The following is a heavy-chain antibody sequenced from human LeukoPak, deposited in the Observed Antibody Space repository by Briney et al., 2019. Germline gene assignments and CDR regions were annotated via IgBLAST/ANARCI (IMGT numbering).Heavy chain of an antibody. CDR1: GGSFSGYY. D-gene: IGHD3-3*01. CDR3: ARGPDFWSGYPNYYYYYGMDV. CDR2: INHSGST. J-gene: IGHJ6*02. V-gene: IGHV4-34*01. Sequence: SETLSLTCAVYGGSFSGYYWSWIRQPPGKGLEWIGEINHSGSTNYNPSLKSRVTISVDTSKNQFSLKLSSATAADTAVYYCARGPDFWSGYPNYYYYYGMDVWGQGTTVTVSS.